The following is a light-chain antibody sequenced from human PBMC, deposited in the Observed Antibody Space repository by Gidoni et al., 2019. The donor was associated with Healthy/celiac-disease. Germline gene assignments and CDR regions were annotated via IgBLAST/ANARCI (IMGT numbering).Light chain of an antibody. V-gene: IGLV3-21*02. J-gene: IGLJ3*02. Sequence: SYVLTQPPSASVAPGQTARITWGGNNIGSKSVHWYQQKPGQAPVLVVYDDSDRPSGIPERFSGSNSGNTATLTISRVEAGDEADYYCQVWDSSSDHRVFGGGTKLTVL. CDR3: QVWDSSSDHRV. CDR1: NIGSKS. CDR2: DDS.